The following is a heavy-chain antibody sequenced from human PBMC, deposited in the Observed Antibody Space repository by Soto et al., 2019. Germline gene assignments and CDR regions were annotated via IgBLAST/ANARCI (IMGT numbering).Heavy chain of an antibody. CDR1: GYTFTGYY. V-gene: IGHV1-2*02. CDR3: ARDEVTIFGVVIGLVFDY. Sequence: RASVKVSCKASGYTFTGYYMHWVRQAPGQGLEWMGWINPNSGGTNYAQKFQGRVTMTRDTSISTAYMELSRLRSDDTAVYYCARDEVTIFGVVIGLVFDYWGQGTLVTVSS. D-gene: IGHD3-3*01. J-gene: IGHJ4*02. CDR2: INPNSGGT.